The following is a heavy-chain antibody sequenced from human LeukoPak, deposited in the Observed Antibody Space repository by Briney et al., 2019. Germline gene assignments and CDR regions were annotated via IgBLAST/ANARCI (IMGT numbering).Heavy chain of an antibody. Sequence: PGGSLRLSCVASGFTFSSYAMSWVRQAPGKGLEWVSDISGSGGSTYYADSVKGRFTISRDNSKNTLYLQMNSLRAEDTAVYYCARGPETYNWEGNYFDYWGQGTLVTVSS. J-gene: IGHJ4*02. V-gene: IGHV3-23*01. CDR3: ARGPETYNWEGNYFDY. CDR2: ISGSGGST. D-gene: IGHD1-20*01. CDR1: GFTFSSYA.